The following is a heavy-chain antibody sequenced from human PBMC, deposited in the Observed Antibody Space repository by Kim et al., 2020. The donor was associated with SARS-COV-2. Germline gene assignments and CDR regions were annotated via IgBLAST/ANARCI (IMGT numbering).Heavy chain of an antibody. CDR2: IYPGDSDT. D-gene: IGHD3-22*01. Sequence: GESLKISCKGSGYSFTSYWIGWVRQMPGKGLEWMGIIYPGDSDTRYSPSFQGQVTISADKSISTAYLQWSSLKASDTAMYYCASSPHYYDSSGYTPGPFDYWGQGTLVTVSS. V-gene: IGHV5-51*01. CDR1: GYSFTSYW. J-gene: IGHJ4*02. CDR3: ASSPHYYDSSGYTPGPFDY.